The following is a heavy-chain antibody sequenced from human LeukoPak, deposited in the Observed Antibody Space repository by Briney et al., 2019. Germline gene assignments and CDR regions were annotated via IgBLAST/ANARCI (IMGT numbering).Heavy chain of an antibody. CDR1: GFTFSSYG. CDR2: ISFDGTNK. Sequence: TGGSLRLSCAASGFTFSSYGTHWVRQAPGKGLEWVAVISFDGTNKYYADSVKGRFTISRDNSKNTLYLQMNSLRAEDTAVYYCAKDRVTTMIVLWLDQWGQGTLVTVSS. D-gene: IGHD3-22*01. CDR3: AKDRVTTMIVLWLDQ. J-gene: IGHJ4*02. V-gene: IGHV3-30*18.